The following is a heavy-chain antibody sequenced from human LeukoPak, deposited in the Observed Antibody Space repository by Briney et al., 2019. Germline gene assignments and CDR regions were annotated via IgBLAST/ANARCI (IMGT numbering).Heavy chain of an antibody. CDR2: ITTSGGST. V-gene: IGHV3-23*01. Sequence: GDLRLSCAASGFTFSSYAMSWVRQAPGKGLEWVSTITTSGGSTYYADSVKGRFTISRDNSKNTLYLQMNSLKTEDTAVYYCAKVESPSYYFDYWGQGTLVTVSS. CDR3: AKVESPSYYFDY. J-gene: IGHJ4*02. D-gene: IGHD2/OR15-2a*01. CDR1: GFTFSSYA.